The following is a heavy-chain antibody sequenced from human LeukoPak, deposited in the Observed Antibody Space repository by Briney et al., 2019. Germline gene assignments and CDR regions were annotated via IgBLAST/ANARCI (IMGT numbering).Heavy chain of an antibody. V-gene: IGHV3-23*01. Sequence: GGSLRLSCAASGFTFSSYGMSWVRQAPGKGLEWVSAISRSGGTTYYADSVKGRFTISRDNSKNTLYLQMNSLRAEDTAVYYCAKFISRVATFDYWGQGTLVTVSS. CDR1: GFTFSSYG. CDR2: ISRSGGTT. J-gene: IGHJ4*02. CDR3: AKFISRVATFDY. D-gene: IGHD4-23*01.